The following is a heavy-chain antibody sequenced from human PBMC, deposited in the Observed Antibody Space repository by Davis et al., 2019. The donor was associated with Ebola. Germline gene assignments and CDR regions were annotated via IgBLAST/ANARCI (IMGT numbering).Heavy chain of an antibody. D-gene: IGHD1-7*01. CDR1: GGSISSSSYY. CDR2: IYYSGST. V-gene: IGHV4-39*07. Sequence: SETLSLTCTVSGGSISSSSYYWGWIRQPPGKGLEWIGSIYYSGSTNYNPSLKSRVTISVDKSKNQFSLKLSSVTAADTAVYYCARKGGWNYRHGMDVWGQGTTVTVSS. J-gene: IGHJ6*02. CDR3: ARKGGWNYRHGMDV.